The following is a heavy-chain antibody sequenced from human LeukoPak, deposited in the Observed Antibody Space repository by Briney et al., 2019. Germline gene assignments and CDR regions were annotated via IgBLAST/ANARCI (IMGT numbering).Heavy chain of an antibody. D-gene: IGHD3-10*01. V-gene: IGHV4-4*02. CDR1: GGSISSSNW. CDR3: AKSNGYGLVDI. J-gene: IGHJ3*02. Sequence: SGTLSLTCAVSGGSISSSNWWSWVRQPPGKGLEWIGEIYHSGSTNYNPSLKSRVTISVDTSRNQFSLKLTSVTAADTAVYYCAKSNGYGLVDIWGQGTMVTVSS. CDR2: IYHSGST.